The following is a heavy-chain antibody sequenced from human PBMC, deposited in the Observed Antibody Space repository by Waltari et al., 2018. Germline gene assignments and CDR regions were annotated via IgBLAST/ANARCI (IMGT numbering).Heavy chain of an antibody. D-gene: IGHD2-8*01. V-gene: IGHV3-53*01. Sequence: EVQMVESGGGLVLPGGLLRLACADSGFTILTQYMRWVRQAPGKGLEWVSVIYSGSSTYYADSVKGRFTISRDNSKNTLYLQMNSLRAEDTAVYYCARDLMWGQGTLVTVSS. CDR3: ARDLM. CDR1: GFTILTQY. J-gene: IGHJ4*02. CDR2: IYSGSST.